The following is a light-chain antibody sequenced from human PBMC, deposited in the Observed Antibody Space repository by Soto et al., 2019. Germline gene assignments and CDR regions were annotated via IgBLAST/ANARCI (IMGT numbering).Light chain of an antibody. J-gene: IGKJ1*01. CDR2: GAS. V-gene: IGKV1-39*01. CDR1: QSINTY. CDR3: QESYSFLWGT. Sequence: DIQMTQSPSSLSASVGARVTITCRTSQSINTYLNWYQQKPGKAPKLLIYGASSLQSGVPLRFSGSGSGTDFTLTITTLQPEDFATYYCQESYSFLWGTCGQGTKVEIK.